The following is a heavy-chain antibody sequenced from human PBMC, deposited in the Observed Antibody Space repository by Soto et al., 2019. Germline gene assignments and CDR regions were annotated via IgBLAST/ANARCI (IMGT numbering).Heavy chain of an antibody. CDR3: ARGRIAAAGRWFDP. J-gene: IGHJ5*02. CDR2: ISSSSSTI. D-gene: IGHD6-13*01. Sequence: QPGGSLRLSCAASGFTFSSYSMNWVRQAPGKGLEWVSYISSSSSTIYYADSVKGRFTISRDNAKNSLYLQMNSLRAEDTAVYYCARGRIAAAGRWFDPWAQGTLVTVSS. V-gene: IGHV3-48*01. CDR1: GFTFSSYS.